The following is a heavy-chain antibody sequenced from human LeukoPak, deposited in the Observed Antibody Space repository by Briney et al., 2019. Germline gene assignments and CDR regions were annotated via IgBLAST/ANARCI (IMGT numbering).Heavy chain of an antibody. J-gene: IGHJ4*02. CDR3: ARNFGGLGY. V-gene: IGHV1-8*03. D-gene: IGHD3-16*01. CDR1: GYTFTTYE. CDR2: MSPNSGNT. Sequence: ASVKVSCKASGYTFTTYEICWVRQATGQGLEWVGWMSPNSGNTVYAQKFQGRVTITRNISISTVYLELSSLRSEDTAVYYCARNFGGLGYWGQGTLVTVSS.